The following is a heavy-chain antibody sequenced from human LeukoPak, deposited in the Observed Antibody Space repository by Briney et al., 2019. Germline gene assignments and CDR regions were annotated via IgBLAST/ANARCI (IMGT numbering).Heavy chain of an antibody. CDR2: ISGDGGST. D-gene: IGHD3-3*01. V-gene: IGHV3-43*02. CDR1: GFTFDEYA. J-gene: IGHJ6*02. CDR3: AKDSDIQVVGVHGLDV. Sequence: GGSLRLSCVVSGFTFDEYATHWVRHAPGAGLEWVALISGDGGSTYDAEFEKGRFTISRDNSKNSLYLQMNMLRTEDTALYYCAKDSDIQVVGVHGLDVWGQGTTVTVSS.